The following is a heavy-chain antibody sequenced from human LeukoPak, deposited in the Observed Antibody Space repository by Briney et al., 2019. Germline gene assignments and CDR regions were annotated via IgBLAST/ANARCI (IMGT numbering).Heavy chain of an antibody. V-gene: IGHV4-39*01. CDR3: ARNGMVRGVLNWFDP. J-gene: IGHJ5*02. CDR1: GGSISSSSYY. D-gene: IGHD3-10*01. Sequence: SETLSLTCTVSGGSISSSSYYWGWIRQPPGKGLEWIGRIYYSGSTYYNPSLKSRVTISVDTSKNQFSLKLSSVTAADTAVYYCARNGMVRGVLNWFDPWGQGTLVTVSS. CDR2: IYYSGST.